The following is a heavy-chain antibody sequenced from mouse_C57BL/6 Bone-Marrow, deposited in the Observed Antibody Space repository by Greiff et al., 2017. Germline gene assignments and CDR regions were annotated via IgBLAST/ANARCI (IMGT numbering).Heavy chain of an antibody. J-gene: IGHJ2*01. CDR1: GFTFSSYA. CDR2: ISDGGSYT. CDR3: AITTVVFDY. D-gene: IGHD1-1*01. Sequence: DVKLQESGGGLVKPGGSLKLSCAASGFTFSSYAMSWVRQTPEKRLEWVATISDGGSYTYYPDNVKGRFTISRDNAKNNLYLQMSHLKSEDTAMYYCAITTVVFDYWGQGTTLTVSS. V-gene: IGHV5-4*03.